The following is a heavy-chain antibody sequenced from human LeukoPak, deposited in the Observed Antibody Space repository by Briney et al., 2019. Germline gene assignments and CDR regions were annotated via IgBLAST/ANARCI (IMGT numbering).Heavy chain of an antibody. CDR2: ISYDGSDK. J-gene: IGHJ4*02. CDR3: AQGGRAVSGPTDY. CDR1: GFTFSRYA. Sequence: PGRSLRLSCAASGFTFSRYAMHWVRQAPDKGLEWVAVISYDGSDKYYADSVKGRFTISRDNSKNTLYLQMNSLRAEDTAVYYCAQGGRAVSGPTDYWGQGTLVTVSS. V-gene: IGHV3-30*04. D-gene: IGHD5-12*01.